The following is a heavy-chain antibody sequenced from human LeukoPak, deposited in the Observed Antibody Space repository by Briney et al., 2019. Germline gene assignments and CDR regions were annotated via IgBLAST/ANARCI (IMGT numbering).Heavy chain of an antibody. CDR2: IVGGADIT. V-gene: IGHV3-23*01. D-gene: IGHD3-22*01. CDR1: GLILSNNG. J-gene: IGHJ5*02. Sequence: PGGSLRLSCAASGLILSNNGMSWVRQAPGKGLEWVAAIVGGADITHYADSVKGRFTISRDNSKNTLSLQMDSLRVEDTAVYYCARDHGYYDNVGYPWGQGTLVIVSS. CDR3: ARDHGYYDNVGYP.